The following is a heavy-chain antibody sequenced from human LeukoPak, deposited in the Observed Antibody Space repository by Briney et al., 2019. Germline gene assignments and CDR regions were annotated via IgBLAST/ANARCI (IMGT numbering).Heavy chain of an antibody. D-gene: IGHD5-24*01. CDR1: GFTFSTYG. J-gene: IGHJ4*02. V-gene: IGHV3-48*02. CDR2: ISSSNDSI. CDR3: ARAMRGGYDY. Sequence: GGSLRLSCAASGFTFSTYGMNWVRQAPGKRLEWVSYISSSNDSIYYADSVKGRFTISRDNAENSLYLQMNSLRDEDTAVYYCARAMRGGYDYWGQGTLVAVSS.